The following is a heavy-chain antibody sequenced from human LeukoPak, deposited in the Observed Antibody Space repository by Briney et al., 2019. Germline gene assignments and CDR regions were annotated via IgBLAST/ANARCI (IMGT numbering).Heavy chain of an antibody. CDR3: AKTSDQLLYSKFDF. V-gene: IGHV3-30*02. Sequence: GESLRLSCATSGLTFSFYGMHWVRQAPGKGLEWVAFIQYDGSYKFYADSAQGRFIISRDNSRNTLFLQMNSLRPEDAAVYYCAKTSDQLLYSKFDFWGHGTLVTVSS. J-gene: IGHJ4*01. D-gene: IGHD2-2*02. CDR2: IQYDGSYK. CDR1: GLTFSFYG.